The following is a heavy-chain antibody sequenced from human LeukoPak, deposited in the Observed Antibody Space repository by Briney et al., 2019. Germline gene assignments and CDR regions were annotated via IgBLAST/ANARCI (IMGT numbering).Heavy chain of an antibody. D-gene: IGHD6-13*01. Sequence: ASVTVSFTASGYTFTVYYMHWVRQAPGQGLEWMGWINPNSGGTNYSQKFQGRVTMTRDTSISTAYMELRRMGSAGTAGYYCARVAYSISWYGDNWFDPWGQGTLVTVSS. J-gene: IGHJ5*02. CDR2: INPNSGGT. CDR3: ARVAYSISWYGDNWFDP. V-gene: IGHV1-2*02. CDR1: GYTFTVYY.